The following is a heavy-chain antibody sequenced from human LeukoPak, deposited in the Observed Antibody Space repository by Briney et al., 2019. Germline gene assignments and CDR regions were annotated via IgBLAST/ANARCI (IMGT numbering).Heavy chain of an antibody. CDR2: ISWNSGSI. V-gene: IGHV3-9*01. CDR3: AKDMRAEISSPEI. Sequence: GGSLRLSCAASGFTFDDYAMHWVRQAPEKGLEWVSGISWNSGSIGYADSVKGRFTISRDNAKNSLYLQMNSLRAEDTALYYCAKDMRAEISSPEIWGQGTMVTVSS. J-gene: IGHJ3*02. CDR1: GFTFDDYA. D-gene: IGHD2-2*01.